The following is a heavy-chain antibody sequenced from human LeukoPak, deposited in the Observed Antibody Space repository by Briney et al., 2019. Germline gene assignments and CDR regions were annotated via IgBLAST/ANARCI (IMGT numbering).Heavy chain of an antibody. D-gene: IGHD5-24*01. CDR1: RDIFIKYG. Sequence: SVKVSCKASRDIFIKYGFFWVRQAPGQGLEWMGRIIPVVSIANNAEKFQGRVTITAHKDTSTAYMELSRLRSEDTAVYYCARGGWDGYNLDSWRQGTLVSVCS. V-gene: IGHV1-69*04. CDR3: ARGGWDGYNLDS. J-gene: IGHJ5*01. CDR2: IIPVVSIA.